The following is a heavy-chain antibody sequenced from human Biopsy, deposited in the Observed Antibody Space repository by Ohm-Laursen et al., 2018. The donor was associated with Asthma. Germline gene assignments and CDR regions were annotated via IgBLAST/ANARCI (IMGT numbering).Heavy chain of an antibody. V-gene: IGHV4-61*01. J-gene: IGHJ4*02. CDR2: IYFTGSD. D-gene: IGHD7-27*01. CDR3: ARHWNWGSFFDF. CDR1: GGSVSTGSYY. Sequence: SDILSLTCTVSGGSVSTGSYYWSWIRQPPGKGLEWLGYIYFTGSDNYNPSLKSRVTILGDKSKNQCSLNLNSVPAADTALYYCARHWNWGSFFDFWGQGSLVTVSS.